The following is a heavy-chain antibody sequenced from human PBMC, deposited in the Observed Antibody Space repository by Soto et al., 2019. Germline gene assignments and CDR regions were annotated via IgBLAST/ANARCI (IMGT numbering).Heavy chain of an antibody. V-gene: IGHV5-51*01. Sequence: XASLKISCKGCGYSFTSYWIGWVRQMPGKGLEWMGIIYPGDSDTRYSPSFQGQVTISADKSISTAYLQWSSLKASDTAMYYCARSAYYDFWSGYPTNWFDPWGQGTLVTGSS. CDR1: GYSFTSYW. CDR3: ARSAYYDFWSGYPTNWFDP. J-gene: IGHJ5*02. CDR2: IYPGDSDT. D-gene: IGHD3-3*01.